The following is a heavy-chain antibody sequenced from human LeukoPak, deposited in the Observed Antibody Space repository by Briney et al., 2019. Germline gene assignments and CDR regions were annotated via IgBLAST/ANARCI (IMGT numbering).Heavy chain of an antibody. Sequence: PGGSLRLSCAAYGFTFSIYWMSWVRQAPGKGLEWVANIKEDGSEKYYVVSVKGRFTISRDNAKNTLYLQMNSLRAEDTAVYYCARDPLPYSGSYLGYFQHWGQGTLVTVSS. CDR3: ARDPLPYSGSYLGYFQH. J-gene: IGHJ1*01. CDR2: IKEDGSEK. D-gene: IGHD1-26*01. CDR1: GFTFSIYW. V-gene: IGHV3-7*01.